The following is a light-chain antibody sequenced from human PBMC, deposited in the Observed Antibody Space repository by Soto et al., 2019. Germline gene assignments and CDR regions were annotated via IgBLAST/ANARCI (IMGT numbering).Light chain of an antibody. CDR3: QEYNSWPYT. V-gene: IGKV3-15*01. J-gene: IGKJ2*01. Sequence: DIVMTQSPATLSVSPGERVTLSCRARQSVSNNLAWYQQKPGQAPRLLIYGASTRATGLPARFSGSGSGTEFTLPISSLQSEDFAVYYCQEYNSWPYTFGQGTTVDIK. CDR1: QSVSNN. CDR2: GAS.